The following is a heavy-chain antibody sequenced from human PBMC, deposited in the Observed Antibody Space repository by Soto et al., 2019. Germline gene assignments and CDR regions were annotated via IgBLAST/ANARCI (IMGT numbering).Heavy chain of an antibody. CDR2: IIPILGIA. V-gene: IGHV1-69*02. D-gene: IGHD6-19*01. CDR3: TRVRYSSGWLRNAY. J-gene: IGHJ4*02. CDR1: GGTFSSYT. Sequence: QVQLVQSGAEVKKPGSSVKVSCKASGGTFSSYTISWVRQAPGQGLEWMGRIIPILGIANYAQKFQGRVTITADKSTSTAYMELSSLRSEDTAVYYCTRVRYSSGWLRNAYWGQGTLVTVSS.